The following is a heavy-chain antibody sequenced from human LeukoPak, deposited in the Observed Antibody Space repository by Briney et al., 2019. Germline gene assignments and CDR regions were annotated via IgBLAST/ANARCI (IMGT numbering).Heavy chain of an antibody. CDR3: ARANYYDSSGYSRGAFDI. D-gene: IGHD3-22*01. Sequence: TSETLSLTCAVYGGSFSGYYWSWIRQPPGKGLEWIGEINHSGSTNYNPSLKSRVTISVDTSKNQFSLKLSSVTAADTAVYYCARANYYDSSGYSRGAFDIWGQGTMVTVSS. J-gene: IGHJ3*02. CDR1: GGSFSGYY. CDR2: INHSGST. V-gene: IGHV4-34*01.